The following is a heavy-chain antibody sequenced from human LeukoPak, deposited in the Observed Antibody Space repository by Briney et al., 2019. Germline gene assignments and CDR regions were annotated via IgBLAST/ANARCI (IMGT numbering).Heavy chain of an antibody. CDR1: GGSFSGYY. D-gene: IGHD6-13*01. J-gene: IGHJ6*03. CDR2: INHSGST. V-gene: IGHV4-34*01. Sequence: KPSETLSLTCAVYGGSFSGYYWSWIRQPPGKGLEWIGEINHSGSTNYNPSLKSRVTISVDTSKNQFSLKLSSVTAADTAVYYCARGVRYSSSWTNYYYMDVWGKGTTVTVSS. CDR3: ARGVRYSSSWTNYYYMDV.